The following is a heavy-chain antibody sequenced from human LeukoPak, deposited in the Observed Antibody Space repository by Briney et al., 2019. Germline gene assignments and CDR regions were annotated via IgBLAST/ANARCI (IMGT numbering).Heavy chain of an antibody. CDR1: GFTFSSYG. J-gene: IGHJ4*02. CDR3: AKGTLYSTYHFDY. D-gene: IGHD6-13*01. CDR2: ISGSGNST. V-gene: IGHV3-23*01. Sequence: PGGSLRLSCAASGFTFSSYGMHWVRQAPGKGLEWVSGISGSGNSTYYAGSVKGRFTISRDNSKNTLYLQMNSLRAEDTAVYYCAKGTLYSTYHFDYWGQGTLVTVSS.